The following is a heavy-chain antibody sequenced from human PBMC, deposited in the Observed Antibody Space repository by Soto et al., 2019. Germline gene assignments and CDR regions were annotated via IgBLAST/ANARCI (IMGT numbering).Heavy chain of an antibody. J-gene: IGHJ3*02. D-gene: IGHD6-19*01. V-gene: IGHV1-18*04. CDR3: ARDTQLLVRLHGPDAFDI. Sequence: QVQLVQSGAEVKKPGASVKVSCKASGYTFTSYGISWVRQAPGQGLEWMGWISAYNGNTNYAQKLQGRVTMTTDTSTSPACMELRSLRSDDTAVYYCARDTQLLVRLHGPDAFDIWGQGTMVTVSS. CDR1: GYTFTSYG. CDR2: ISAYNGNT.